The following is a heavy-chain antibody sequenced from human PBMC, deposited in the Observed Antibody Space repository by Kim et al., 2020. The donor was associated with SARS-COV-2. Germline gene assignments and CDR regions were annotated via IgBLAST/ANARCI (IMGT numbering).Heavy chain of an antibody. J-gene: IGHJ4*02. D-gene: IGHD3-10*01. CDR3: ARELLWFGELSGGYFDY. CDR1: GGSISSYY. CDR2: IYYSGST. Sequence: SETLSLTCTVSGGSISSYYWSWIRQPPGKGLEWIGYIYYSGSTNYNPSLKSRVTISVDTSKNQFSLKLSSVTAADTAVYYCARELLWFGELSGGYFDYWGQGTLVTVSS. V-gene: IGHV4-59*13.